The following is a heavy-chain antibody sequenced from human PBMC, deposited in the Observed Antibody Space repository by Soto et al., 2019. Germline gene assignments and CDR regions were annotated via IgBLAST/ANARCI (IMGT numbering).Heavy chain of an antibody. D-gene: IGHD1-26*01. J-gene: IGHJ4*02. CDR1: GYSFTSYW. V-gene: IGHV5-51*01. CDR3: ARTSGGQAGHFDN. Sequence: GESLKISCKGSGYSFTSYWIAWVRQMPGKGLEWMGIIFPGDSETRYSPSFQGQVTISVDKSTDTAHLQWSRLKASDTAIYYCARTSGGQAGHFDNWGQGALVTVS. CDR2: IFPGDSET.